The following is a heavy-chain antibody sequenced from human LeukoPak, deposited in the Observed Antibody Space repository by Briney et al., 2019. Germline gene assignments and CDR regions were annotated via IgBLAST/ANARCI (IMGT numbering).Heavy chain of an antibody. CDR3: AREEEEAEYSGSYSDAFDI. Sequence: ASVKVSCKASGYTFTSYYMHWVRQAPGQGLEWMGIINPSGGSTSYAQKFQGRVTMTRDMSTSTVYMELSSLRSEDTAVYYCAREEEEAEYSGSYSDAFDIWGRGTMVTVSS. J-gene: IGHJ3*02. CDR1: GYTFTSYY. D-gene: IGHD1-26*01. CDR2: INPSGGST. V-gene: IGHV1-46*01.